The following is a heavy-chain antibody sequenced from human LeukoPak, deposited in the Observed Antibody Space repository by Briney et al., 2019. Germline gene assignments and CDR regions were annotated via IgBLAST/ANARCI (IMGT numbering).Heavy chain of an antibody. D-gene: IGHD1-26*01. V-gene: IGHV3-11*01. CDR3: ARGQWGLDY. J-gene: IGHJ4*02. CDR2: ISPDGTTS. CDR1: GFTFSDHY. Sequence: GGSLRLSCAAAGFTFSDHYMTWIRQAPGKALEWVSYISPDGTTSYYADSLKGRFTVSRDNAKNSLYLQMNSLSAEDTAVYFCARGQWGLDYWGQGALATVSS.